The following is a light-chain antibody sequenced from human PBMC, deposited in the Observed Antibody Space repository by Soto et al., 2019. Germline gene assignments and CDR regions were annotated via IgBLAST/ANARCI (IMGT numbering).Light chain of an antibody. CDR3: QQYGDSPFT. J-gene: IGKJ3*01. CDR1: QIVTISP. Sequence: EVVLTQSPGTLSLSPGERATLSCTASQIVTISPLAWYQQKPGQPPRLLIYAASTRASANPDRFSGSGSGTDFTLTISRLQPEDFARYYCQQYGDSPFTFGPGTRVDVK. CDR2: AAS. V-gene: IGKV3-20*01.